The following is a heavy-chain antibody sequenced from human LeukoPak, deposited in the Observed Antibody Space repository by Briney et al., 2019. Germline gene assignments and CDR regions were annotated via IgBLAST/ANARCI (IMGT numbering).Heavy chain of an antibody. CDR3: ARGGYTAGFDI. D-gene: IGHD5-18*01. CDR1: GFTFSTYW. V-gene: IGHV3-74*01. J-gene: IGHJ3*02. CDR2: IKGDGSSI. Sequence: SGGSLRHSRAASGFTFSTYWMCWVRQAPGKGPVWVSHIKGDGSSISYVDSVKGRFIISRDNARNTLYLQMNSLRVEDTALYYCARGGYTAGFDIWGQGTMVTVSS.